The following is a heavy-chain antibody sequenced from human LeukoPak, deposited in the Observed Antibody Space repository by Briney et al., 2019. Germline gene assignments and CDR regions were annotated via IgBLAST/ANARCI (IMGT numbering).Heavy chain of an antibody. CDR3: ARMIASGWYYFDY. CDR2: ISTSGITK. J-gene: IGHJ4*02. CDR1: GFTFSSYS. Sequence: GGSLRLSCAASGFTFSSYSMHWVRQAPGKGLEWLSSISTSGITKYYADSVKGRFTISRDHSKNSLYLQMNSLRDEDTAVYHCARMIASGWYYFDYWGQGTLVTVSS. V-gene: IGHV3-48*02. D-gene: IGHD6-19*01.